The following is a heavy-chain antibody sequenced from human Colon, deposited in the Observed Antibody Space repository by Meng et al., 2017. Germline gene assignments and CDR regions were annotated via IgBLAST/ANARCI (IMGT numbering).Heavy chain of an antibody. Sequence: EVQWVESGGALVKPGGSIRLYCATSGFTFTNAAMTWVRQAPGKGLEWVGRIKRKADGETVEYAAPVKDRFIISRDNSEDTVYLQMNSLKAEDTAIYYCATDLVLASFYQYWGQGTLVTVSS. CDR1: GFTFTNAA. CDR3: ATDLVLASFYQY. V-gene: IGHV3-15*02. D-gene: IGHD2/OR15-2a*01. CDR2: IKRKADGETV. J-gene: IGHJ4*02.